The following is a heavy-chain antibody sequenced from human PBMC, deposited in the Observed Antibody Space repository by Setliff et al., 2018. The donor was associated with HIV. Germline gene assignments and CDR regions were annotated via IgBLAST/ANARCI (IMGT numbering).Heavy chain of an antibody. CDR3: EVAGQ. D-gene: IGHD6-19*01. Sequence: KTSETLSLTCTVSGGSFSDYYQSWIRQPPGKGLEWIGYIYTSGSTNYNPSLKSRVTISVDTSKNQFSLKLRSVTAADTAVYYCEVAGQWGQGTLVTVSS. CDR2: IYTSGST. V-gene: IGHV4-4*09. CDR1: GGSFSDYY. J-gene: IGHJ4*02.